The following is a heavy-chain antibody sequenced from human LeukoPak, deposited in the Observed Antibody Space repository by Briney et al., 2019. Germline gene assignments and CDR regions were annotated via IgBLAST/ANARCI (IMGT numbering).Heavy chain of an antibody. CDR2: IYHRGST. CDR3: ARDSTTVEWFDP. Sequence: PSETLSLTCTVSGYSISSGYYWGWTRQPPGKGLEWIGSIYHRGSTYDNPSLKSRVTISVDTSKNQFSLKLRSVTAADTAVYYCARDSTTVEWFDPWGQGTLVTVSS. J-gene: IGHJ5*02. D-gene: IGHD4-17*01. CDR1: GYSISSGYY. V-gene: IGHV4-38-2*02.